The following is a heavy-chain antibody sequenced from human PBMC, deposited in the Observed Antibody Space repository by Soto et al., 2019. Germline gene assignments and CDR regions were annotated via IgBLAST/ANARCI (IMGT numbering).Heavy chain of an antibody. D-gene: IGHD3-10*01. Sequence: SETLSLTCTVSGGSISSYYWSWIRQPPGKGLEWIGYIYYSGSTNYNPSLKSRVTISVDTSKNQFSLKLNSVTAADTAVYYCARHYSSNWFDPWGQGTLVTVSS. CDR2: IYYSGST. CDR1: GGSISSYY. CDR3: ARHYSSNWFDP. J-gene: IGHJ5*02. V-gene: IGHV4-59*01.